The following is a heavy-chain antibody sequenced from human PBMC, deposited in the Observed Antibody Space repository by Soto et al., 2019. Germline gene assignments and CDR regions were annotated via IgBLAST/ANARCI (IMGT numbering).Heavy chain of an antibody. J-gene: IGHJ4*02. CDR2: ITPDGSGT. D-gene: IGHD4-17*01. CDR1: GFTFTTYW. Sequence: EVQLVVSGGGLVQPGGSLRLSCAASGFTFTTYWMHWVRQGPGKGPVWVSRITPDGSGTNYADSVKGRFTISRDNAKNTVYLQLNSLRPEDTAVYYCAVYGYGVSAAAYWGQGTLVTVSS. V-gene: IGHV3-74*01. CDR3: AVYGYGVSAAAY.